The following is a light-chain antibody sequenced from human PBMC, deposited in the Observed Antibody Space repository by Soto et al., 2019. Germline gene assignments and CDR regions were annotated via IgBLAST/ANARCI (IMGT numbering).Light chain of an antibody. CDR3: QQRSNWPSGFT. CDR1: QSVSSN. CDR2: GAS. J-gene: IGKJ3*01. V-gene: IGKV3-11*01. Sequence: EIVLTQSPGTLSLSPGERATLSCRASQSVSSNLAWYQQKPGQAPRLLIYGASTRATGIPARFSGSGSGTEFTLTISSLEPEDFAVYYCQQRSNWPSGFTFGPGTKVDIK.